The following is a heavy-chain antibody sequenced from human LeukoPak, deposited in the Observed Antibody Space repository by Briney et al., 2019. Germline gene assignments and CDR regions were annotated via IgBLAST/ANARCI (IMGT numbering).Heavy chain of an antibody. V-gene: IGHV3-66*01. CDR2: IYSGGST. CDR3: ARDPGVPAATR. D-gene: IGHD2-2*01. CDR1: GFTVSSNY. J-gene: IGHJ4*02. Sequence: GGSLRLSCAASGFTVSSNYMSWVRQAPGKGLEWVSAIYSGGSTYYADSVKGRFTISRDNSKNTLYLQMNSLRAEDTAVYYCARDPGVPAATRWGQGTLVTVSS.